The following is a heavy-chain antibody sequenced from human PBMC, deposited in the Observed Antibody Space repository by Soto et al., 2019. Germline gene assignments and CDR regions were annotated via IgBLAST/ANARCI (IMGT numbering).Heavy chain of an antibody. CDR2: ISAYNGNT. CDR1: GYTFTSYG. V-gene: IGHV1-18*01. CDR3: ARGNDPYSSGWPPRVLDI. Sequence: ASVKVSCKASGYTFTSYGISWVRQAPGQGLEWMGWISAYNGNTNYAQKLQGRVTMTTDTSTSTAYMELRSLRSDDTAVYYCARGNDPYSSGWPPRVLDIWGQATMVTVSS. D-gene: IGHD6-19*01. J-gene: IGHJ3*02.